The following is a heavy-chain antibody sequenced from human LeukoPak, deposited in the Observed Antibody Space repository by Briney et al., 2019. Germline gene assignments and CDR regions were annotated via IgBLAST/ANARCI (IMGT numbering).Heavy chain of an antibody. CDR2: ISSESSVV. CDR3: ARDSSSTGRGY. D-gene: IGHD2-2*01. Sequence: PGVSLRLSCVASGFTFSTYSMNWVRQAPGKGREWVSYISSESSVVYYADSAKGRFTISRDNAKNSLYLQMNSLRVEDTAMYYCARDSSSTGRGYWGQGTLVTVSS. CDR1: GFTFSTYS. J-gene: IGHJ4*02. V-gene: IGHV3-48*01.